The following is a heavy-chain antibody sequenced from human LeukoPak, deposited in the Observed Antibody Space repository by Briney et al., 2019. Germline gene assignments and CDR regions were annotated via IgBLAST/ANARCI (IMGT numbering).Heavy chain of an antibody. D-gene: IGHD5-18*01. V-gene: IGHV3-48*02. CDR3: ARDLGYSYGNDFDY. J-gene: IGHJ4*02. CDR1: GFTFNTYT. CDR2: ISSGSSTI. Sequence: PGGSLRLSCAASGFTFNTYTMNWVRQAPGKGLEWVSYISSGSSTIYYADSVKGRFTISRDNAKNSLYLQMNSLRDEDTAVYYCARDLGYSYGNDFDYWGQGTLVTVSS.